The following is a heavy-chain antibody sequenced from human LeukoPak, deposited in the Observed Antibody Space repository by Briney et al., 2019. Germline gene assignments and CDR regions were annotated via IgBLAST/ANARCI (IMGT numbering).Heavy chain of an antibody. CDR3: VRQSQLWFGELAYFDY. V-gene: IGHV4-39*01. CDR2: IYYSGST. J-gene: IGHJ4*02. CDR1: GGSISSSSYY. D-gene: IGHD3-10*01. Sequence: SETLSLTCTVSGGSISSSSYYWGWIRQPPGKGLEWIGSIYYSGSTYYNPSLKSRVTISVDTSKNQFSLKLSSVTAADTAVYYCVRQSQLWFGELAYFDYWGQGTLVTVSS.